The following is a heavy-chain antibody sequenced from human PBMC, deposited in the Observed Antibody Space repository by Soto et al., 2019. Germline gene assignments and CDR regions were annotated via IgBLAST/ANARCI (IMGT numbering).Heavy chain of an antibody. J-gene: IGHJ5*02. CDR2: IYSGGST. CDR3: ARMGDSSGYSGWFYP. Sequence: EVQLVESGGGLVQPGGSLRLSCAASGFTVSSNYMSWVRQAPGKGLEWVSVIYSGGSTYYADSVKGRFTISRDNSTNTLYLQMNSLRAEDTAVYYCARMGDSSGYSGWFYPWGQGTLVTVSS. D-gene: IGHD3-22*01. V-gene: IGHV3-66*01. CDR1: GFTVSSNY.